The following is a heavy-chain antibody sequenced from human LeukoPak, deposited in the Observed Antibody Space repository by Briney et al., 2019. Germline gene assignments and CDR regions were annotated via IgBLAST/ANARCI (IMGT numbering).Heavy chain of an antibody. J-gene: IGHJ4*02. CDR1: GFTFSSYA. CDR2: ITASGGT. CDR3: AKRGRYYFDQ. Sequence: PGGSLRLSCAASGFTFSSYAMSWVRQAPGKGLEWVSTITASGGTYYADFLKGRFTISRDTSKNTLYLQINSLRAEDTAVYYCAKRGRYYFDQWGQGTLVTVSS. V-gene: IGHV3-23*01.